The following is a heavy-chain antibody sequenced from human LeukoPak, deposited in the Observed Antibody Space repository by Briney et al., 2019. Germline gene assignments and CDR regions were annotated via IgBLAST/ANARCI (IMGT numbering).Heavy chain of an antibody. CDR1: GYRFTSYW. V-gene: IGHV5-51*01. CDR3: ARVRGDVPLDY. D-gene: IGHD7-27*01. J-gene: IGHJ4*02. CDR2: IYPGDSDT. Sequence: GASLKIFCKGSGYRFTSYWIGWVRQMPGKGLEWMGIIYPGDSDTRYSPSFQGQVTISADKSISTAYLQWGSLKASDTAMYYCARVRGDVPLDYWGQGTLVTVSS.